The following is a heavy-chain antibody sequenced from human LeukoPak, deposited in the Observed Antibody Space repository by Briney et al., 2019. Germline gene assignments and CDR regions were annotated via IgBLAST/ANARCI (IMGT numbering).Heavy chain of an antibody. CDR1: GFSFCPFA. D-gene: IGHD3-10*01. CDR2: ISGSGGSP. Sequence: GSLRLSRAASGFSFCPFAMNWVRRAPGKVLEWVSGISGSGGSPYYADSVKGRFTISRDTSKNTLYLQMNSLRAEDTAVYYCAKGSGLDYWGQGTLVTVSS. J-gene: IGHJ4*02. V-gene: IGHV3-23*01. CDR3: AKGSGLDY.